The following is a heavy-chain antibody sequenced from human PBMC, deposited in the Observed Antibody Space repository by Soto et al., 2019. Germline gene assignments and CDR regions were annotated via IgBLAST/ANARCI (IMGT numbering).Heavy chain of an antibody. D-gene: IGHD3-9*01. V-gene: IGHV4-34*01. CDR2: INHSGST. J-gene: IGHJ5*02. CDR1: GGSFSGYY. Sequence: QVQLQQWGAGLLKPSETLSLTCAVYGGSFSGYYWSWIHQPPGKGLEWIGEINHSGSTNYNPSLKSRVTISVDTSKNQFSLKLSSVTAADTAVYYCARGLPLLRYFDWLSRGFEPWGQGTLVTVSS. CDR3: ARGLPLLRYFDWLSRGFEP.